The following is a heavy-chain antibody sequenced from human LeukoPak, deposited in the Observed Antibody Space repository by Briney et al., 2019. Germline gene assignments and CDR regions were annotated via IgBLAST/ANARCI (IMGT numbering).Heavy chain of an antibody. CDR2: ISASPYI. CDR1: GFTFSSYS. J-gene: IGHJ3*02. Sequence: GGSLRLSCAASGFTFSSYSMNWARQAPGKGLEWVSSISASPYIYYADSVQGRFTISRDDSKNSLYLQMNSLRAEDTALYYCARGGLSGQRTDLFDIWGQGTMVTVSS. CDR3: ARGGLSGQRTDLFDI. D-gene: IGHD2/OR15-2a*01. V-gene: IGHV3-21*01.